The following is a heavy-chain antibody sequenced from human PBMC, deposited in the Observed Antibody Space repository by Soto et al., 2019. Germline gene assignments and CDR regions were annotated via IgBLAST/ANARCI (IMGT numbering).Heavy chain of an antibody. Sequence: ASVKVSCKASGYTFTGYYMHWVRQAPGQGREWMGWINPNSGGTNYAQKFQGWVTMTRDTSISTAYMELSRLRSDDTAVYYCARGDYDILTGSFLYYGMDVWGQGTTVTV. CDR1: GYTFTGYY. V-gene: IGHV1-2*04. J-gene: IGHJ6*02. CDR2: INPNSGGT. CDR3: ARGDYDILTGSFLYYGMDV. D-gene: IGHD3-9*01.